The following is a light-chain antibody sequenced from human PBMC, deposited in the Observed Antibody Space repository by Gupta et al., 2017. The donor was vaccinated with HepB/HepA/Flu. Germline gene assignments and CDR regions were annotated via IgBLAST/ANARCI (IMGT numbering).Light chain of an antibody. CDR2: DNN. V-gene: IGLV1-40*01. CDR3: QSYDTDLSGFWV. J-gene: IGLJ3*02. CDR1: SSNIGAGYG. Sequence: QSVLTQPPSVSGAPGQRFTISCTGSSSNIGAGYGVHWYQQRPGAAPKRLIFDNNNRLSWVPDRVSGSKSGTSASLAITVPQAEDEADDYCQSYDTDLSGFWVFGGGTKLTVL.